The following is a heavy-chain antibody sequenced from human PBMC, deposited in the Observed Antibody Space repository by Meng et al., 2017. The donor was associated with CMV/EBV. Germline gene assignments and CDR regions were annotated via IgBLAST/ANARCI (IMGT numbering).Heavy chain of an antibody. J-gene: IGHJ4*02. CDR3: ARGDSSTTWLVFHY. V-gene: IGHV3-23*01. CDR2: VLGTGPT. D-gene: IGHD6-13*01. Sequence: GGSLRLSCSASGFTFNNYAMTWVRQAPGKGLEWVSTVLGTGPTYYADYVKGRFTISRDESRNTLFLQLNSLRDEDTAVFYCARGDSSTTWLVFHYWGLGTLVTVSS. CDR1: GFTFNNYA.